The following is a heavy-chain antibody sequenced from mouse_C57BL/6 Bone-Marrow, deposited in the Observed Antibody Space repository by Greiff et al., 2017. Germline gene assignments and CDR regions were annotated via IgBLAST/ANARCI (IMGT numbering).Heavy chain of an antibody. CDR1: GFTFSSYG. V-gene: IGHV5-6*01. CDR3: ARPYGIYWYFDV. D-gene: IGHD2-1*01. J-gene: IGHJ1*03. CDR2: ISSGGSYT. Sequence: VQLQQSGGDLVKPGGSLKLSCAASGFTFSSYGMSWVRQTPDKRLEWVATISSGGSYTSYPDSVKGRFTISSDNAKNTLYLQMSRLKSEDTAMYYCARPYGIYWYFDVWGTGTTVTVSS.